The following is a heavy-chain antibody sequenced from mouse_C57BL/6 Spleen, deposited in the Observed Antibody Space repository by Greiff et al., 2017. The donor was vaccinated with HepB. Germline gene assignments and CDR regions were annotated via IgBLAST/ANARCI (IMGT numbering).Heavy chain of an antibody. D-gene: IGHD2-14*01. CDR1: GFTFSDYG. CDR2: ISSGSSTI. CDR3: AKAGYREYYFDY. Sequence: EVKLMESGGGLVKPGGSLKLSCAASGFTFSDYGMHWVRQAPEKGLEWVAYISSGSSTIYYADTVKGRFPISRDNAKNTLFLQMTSLRSEDTAMYYCAKAGYREYYFDYWGQGTTRTVSS. J-gene: IGHJ2*01. V-gene: IGHV5-17*01.